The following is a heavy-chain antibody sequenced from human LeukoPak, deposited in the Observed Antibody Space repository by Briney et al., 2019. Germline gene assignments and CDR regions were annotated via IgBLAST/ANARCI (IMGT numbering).Heavy chain of an antibody. J-gene: IGHJ6*02. D-gene: IGHD2-2*01. Sequence: GGSLRLSCAASGFTFSSYNMNWVRQAPGKGLEWVSYITSSSSTIYYADSVKGRFTISRDNAKNSLYLQMNSLRDEYTAVYYCARVVVVPAAMLNYYYYYGMDVWGQGTTVTVSS. CDR1: GFTFSSYN. CDR2: ITSSSSTI. CDR3: ARVVVVPAAMLNYYYYYGMDV. V-gene: IGHV3-48*02.